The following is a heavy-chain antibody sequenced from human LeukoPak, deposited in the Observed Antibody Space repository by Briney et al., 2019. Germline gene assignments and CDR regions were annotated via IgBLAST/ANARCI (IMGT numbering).Heavy chain of an antibody. CDR1: GFTFSTYA. CDR2: ISGSDGRT. Sequence: PGGSLILSCAASGFTFSTYAMSWVRQAPGKGLEWVSGISGSDGRTYYAESVKGRVTISRDNSKNTVYLQINSLRVEDTAVYFCAKDDGDSNGSIDYWGQGTLVTVSS. D-gene: IGHD3-22*01. CDR3: AKDDGDSNGSIDY. J-gene: IGHJ4*02. V-gene: IGHV3-23*01.